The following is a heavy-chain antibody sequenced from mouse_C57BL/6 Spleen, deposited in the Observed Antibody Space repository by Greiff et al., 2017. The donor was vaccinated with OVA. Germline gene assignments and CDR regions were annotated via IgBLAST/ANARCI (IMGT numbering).Heavy chain of an antibody. CDR3: ARASTVVATGD. CDR1: GYTFTSYD. D-gene: IGHD1-1*01. Sequence: QVQLQQSGPELVKPGASVKLSCKASGYTFTSYDINWVKQRPGQGLEWIGWIYPRDGSTKDNEKFKGKATLTVDTSSSTAYMELHSLTSEDSAVYFCARASTVVATGDWGQGTLVTVSA. CDR2: IYPRDGST. V-gene: IGHV1-85*01. J-gene: IGHJ3*01.